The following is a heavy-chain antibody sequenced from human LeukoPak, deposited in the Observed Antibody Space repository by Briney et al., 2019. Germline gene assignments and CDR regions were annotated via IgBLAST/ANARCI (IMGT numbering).Heavy chain of an antibody. Sequence: SETLSLTCTVSGDSISSGDYYWSWIRQPAGKGLEGIGRISSSGSTNYNPSLKSRVTISVDTSKNQFSLKLSSVTAADTAAYFCASRRYYYGSGSYSHPDYWGQGTLVTVSS. D-gene: IGHD3-10*01. V-gene: IGHV4-61*02. CDR3: ASRRYYYGSGSYSHPDY. CDR1: GDSISSGDYY. J-gene: IGHJ4*02. CDR2: ISSSGST.